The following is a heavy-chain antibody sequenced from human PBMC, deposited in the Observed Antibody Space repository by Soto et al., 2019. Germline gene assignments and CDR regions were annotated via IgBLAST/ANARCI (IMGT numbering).Heavy chain of an antibody. J-gene: IGHJ6*02. CDR3: ARGRVGAMFGYYYGMDV. Sequence: PSETLSLTCTVSGGSTSSYYWSWIRQPPGKGLEWIGYIYYSGSTNYNPSLKSRVTISVDTSKNQFSLKLSSVTAADTAVYYCARGRVGAMFGYYYGMDVWGQGTTVT. D-gene: IGHD1-26*01. V-gene: IGHV4-59*01. CDR2: IYYSGST. CDR1: GGSTSSYY.